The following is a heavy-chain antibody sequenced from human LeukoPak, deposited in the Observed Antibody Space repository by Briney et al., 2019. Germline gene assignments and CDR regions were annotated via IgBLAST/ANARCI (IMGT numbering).Heavy chain of an antibody. CDR3: AKDRDSGYGEGWLSHFDY. V-gene: IGHV3-23*01. Sequence: GGSLRLSCAASGFSFSSYAMSWVRQAPGKGLEWVSAISGSGDSTYYADSVKGRFTISRDNSKNTLYLQMNSLRAEDTAVYYCAKDRDSGYGEGWLSHFDYWGQGTLVTVSS. J-gene: IGHJ4*02. CDR2: ISGSGDST. D-gene: IGHD5-12*01. CDR1: GFSFSSYA.